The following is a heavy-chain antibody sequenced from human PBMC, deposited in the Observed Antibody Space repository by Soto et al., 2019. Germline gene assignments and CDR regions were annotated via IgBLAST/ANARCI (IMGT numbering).Heavy chain of an antibody. CDR2: INPHGGST. CDR3: ARDPDSSGYPNWYYFDY. J-gene: IGHJ4*02. V-gene: IGHV1-46*01. D-gene: IGHD3-22*01. CDR1: RDTFTSYY. Sequence: ASVKVSCKAPRDTFTSYYINWVRQAPGQGLEWMGVINPHGGSTAYAQKFQGRVTMTRDTSTSTVYMELSSLRSEDTAVYYCARDPDSSGYPNWYYFDYWGQGTLVTVSS.